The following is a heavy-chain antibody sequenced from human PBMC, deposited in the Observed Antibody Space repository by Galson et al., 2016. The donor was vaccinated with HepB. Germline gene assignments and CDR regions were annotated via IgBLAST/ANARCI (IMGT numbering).Heavy chain of an antibody. CDR3: ARWGFIGVDYIYY. D-gene: IGHD3-16*02. Sequence: SLRLSCAASGFTVSNNFMTWVRQAPEKGLEWVALMYSGGSAFYADSVKGRFIISRDNSKNTLYLQMNSLRAEDTAVYYCARWGFIGVDYIYYWGQGTLVTVPS. V-gene: IGHV3-53*01. J-gene: IGHJ4*02. CDR2: MYSGGSA. CDR1: GFTVSNNF.